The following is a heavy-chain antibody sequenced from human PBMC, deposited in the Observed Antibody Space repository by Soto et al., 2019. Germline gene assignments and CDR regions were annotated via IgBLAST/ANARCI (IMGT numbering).Heavy chain of an antibody. J-gene: IGHJ4*02. Sequence: PSETLSLTCTVSGGSISSGGYYWSWIRQHPGKGLEWIGYIYYSGSTYYNPSLKSRVTISLDTSKNQFSLTLSSVTAADTAIYYCASQDYDKSVYYFDYWGRGTLVTVSS. CDR2: IYYSGST. CDR1: GGSISSGGYY. CDR3: ASQDYDKSVYYFDY. D-gene: IGHD3-22*01. V-gene: IGHV4-31*03.